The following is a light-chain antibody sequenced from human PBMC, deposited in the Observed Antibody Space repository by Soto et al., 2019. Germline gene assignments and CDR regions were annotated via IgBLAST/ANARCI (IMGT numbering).Light chain of an antibody. CDR3: QQYGTSHT. V-gene: IGKV3-20*01. CDR1: QSLTSRY. Sequence: EIVLTQSPGTLSLSPWERATLSCRASQSLTSRYLGWYQQKPGQAPRLLIYGASSRATGIPDRFSGSGSGTDFTLTISRLETEDFAVYYCQQYGTSHTFGGGTKVDIK. J-gene: IGKJ4*01. CDR2: GAS.